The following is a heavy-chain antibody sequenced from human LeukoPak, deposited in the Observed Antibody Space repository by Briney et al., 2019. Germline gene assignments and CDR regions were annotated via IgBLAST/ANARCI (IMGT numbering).Heavy chain of an antibody. Sequence: GGSLRLSCAASGFTFSSYTMSWVRQAPGKGLEWVSGISDGGGNTYYADSVKGRFTISRDNAKNSLFLQMNSLRDEDTSVYYCARGGYCSSSNCFANAFDIWGQGTMVTVSS. J-gene: IGHJ3*02. V-gene: IGHV3-23*01. D-gene: IGHD2-2*01. CDR3: ARGGYCSSSNCFANAFDI. CDR1: GFTFSSYT. CDR2: ISDGGGNT.